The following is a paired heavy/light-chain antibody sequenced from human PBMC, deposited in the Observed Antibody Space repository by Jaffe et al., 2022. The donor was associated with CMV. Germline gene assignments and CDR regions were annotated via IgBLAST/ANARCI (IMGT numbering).Light chain of an antibody. CDR1: TLTKQY. V-gene: IGLV3-25*03. CDR2: KDT. Sequence: SYELTQPPSVSVSPGQTARITCSGDTLTKQYVHWYHRRPGQAPLLLMYKDTERPSGIPGRFSGSTSGTTVTLTISGVQAEDEGDYFCQSTDNNAQVFGGGTKLTVL. CDR3: QSTDNNAQV. J-gene: IGLJ3*02.
Heavy chain of an antibody. CDR3: AKDYYDTSGQFAGFDY. CDR2: ISSVSSYI. Sequence: EVQLVESGGGLVKPGGSLRLSCAASGFIFGNFGMNWVRQAPGKGLEWVSSISSVSSYIYYEDSLEGRFTISRDNAKNSLYLQMDSLRAEDTAIYYCAKDYYDTSGQFAGFDYWGQGTLVTVSS. J-gene: IGHJ4*02. CDR1: GFIFGNFG. V-gene: IGHV3-21*02. D-gene: IGHD3-22*01.